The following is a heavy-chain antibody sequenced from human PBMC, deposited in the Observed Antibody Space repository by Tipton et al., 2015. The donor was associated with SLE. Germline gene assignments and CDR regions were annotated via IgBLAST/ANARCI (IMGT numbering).Heavy chain of an antibody. Sequence: SLRLSCAASGFTSSHYAMHWVRQAPGKGLEWVACFHFDGTNRYYADSVKRRFTISRDNSKNTLYLEMNSLRPEDTAVYYCAKATLRGTPDFYYGMDVWGQWTTVAVSS. CDR2: FHFDGTNR. J-gene: IGHJ6*02. CDR1: GFTSSHYA. CDR3: AKATLRGTPDFYYGMDV. V-gene: IGHV3-30*02. D-gene: IGHD3-10*01.